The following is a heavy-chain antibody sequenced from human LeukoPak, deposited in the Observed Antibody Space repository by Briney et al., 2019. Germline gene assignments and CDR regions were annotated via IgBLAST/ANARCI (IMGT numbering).Heavy chain of an antibody. Sequence: ASVKVSCKASGYTFTGYYMHWVRQAPGQGLEWMGWINPNSGGTNYAQKFQGRVTMTRDTSISTAYMELSRLRSDDTAGYYCARGFFDGYTRFYYFDYWGQGTLVTVSS. CDR1: GYTFTGYY. J-gene: IGHJ4*02. D-gene: IGHD5-12*01. CDR3: ARGFFDGYTRFYYFDY. V-gene: IGHV1-2*02. CDR2: INPNSGGT.